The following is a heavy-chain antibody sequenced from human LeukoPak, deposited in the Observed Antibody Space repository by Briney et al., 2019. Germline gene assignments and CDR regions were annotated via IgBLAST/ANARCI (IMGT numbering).Heavy chain of an antibody. Sequence: GASVKVSCKASGYTFTGYYMHWVRQAPGQGLEWMGWINPNSGGTNYAQKFQGRVTMTRDTSIGTAYMELSRLRSDDTAVYYCARGWAKYCSGGSCLVYWGQGTLVTVSS. V-gene: IGHV1-2*02. D-gene: IGHD2-15*01. J-gene: IGHJ4*02. CDR3: ARGWAKYCSGGSCLVY. CDR1: GYTFTGYY. CDR2: INPNSGGT.